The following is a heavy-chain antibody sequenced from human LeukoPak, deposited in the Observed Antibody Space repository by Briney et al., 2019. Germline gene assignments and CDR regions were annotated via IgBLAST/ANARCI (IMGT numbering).Heavy chain of an antibody. V-gene: IGHV3-15*01. Sequence: KPGGSLRLSCAASGFAFNNAWMSWVRQAPGKGLEWVGRIKSKSYGGAADYAAPVKGRFTISRDDSINRLYLQMNSLRADDTAVYYCAKDLFGSPQVTLDYWGQGTLVTVSS. CDR2: IKSKSYGGAA. CDR3: AKDLFGSPQVTLDY. J-gene: IGHJ4*02. CDR1: GFAFNNAW. D-gene: IGHD3-3*01.